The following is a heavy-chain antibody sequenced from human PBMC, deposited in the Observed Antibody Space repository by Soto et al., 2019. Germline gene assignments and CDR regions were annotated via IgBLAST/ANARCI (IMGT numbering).Heavy chain of an antibody. J-gene: IGHJ5*02. Sequence: GGSLRLSCAASGFTFSSYAMSWVRQAPGKGLEWVSAISGSGGSTYYADSVKGRFTISRDNSKNTLYLQMNSLRAEDTAVYYCAKLTGYDILIPVNWFDPWGQGTLVTVSS. V-gene: IGHV3-23*01. CDR3: AKLTGYDILIPVNWFDP. D-gene: IGHD3-9*01. CDR2: ISGSGGST. CDR1: GFTFSSYA.